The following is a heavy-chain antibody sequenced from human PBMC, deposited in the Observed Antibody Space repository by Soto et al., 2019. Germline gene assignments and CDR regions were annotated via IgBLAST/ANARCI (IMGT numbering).Heavy chain of an antibody. CDR1: GFAFSSYS. Sequence: GGSLRLSCAASGFAFSSYSMSWVRQAPGKGLEWISYISSSSSTIYYADSVKGRFTISRDNAENSLHLQMSSLRDEDTAVYYCAKLEGYYDSSGYYYSYYEYGLDVWGQGTTVTVSS. CDR3: AKLEGYYDSSGYYYSYYEYGLDV. J-gene: IGHJ6*02. D-gene: IGHD3-22*01. CDR2: ISSSSSTI. V-gene: IGHV3-48*02.